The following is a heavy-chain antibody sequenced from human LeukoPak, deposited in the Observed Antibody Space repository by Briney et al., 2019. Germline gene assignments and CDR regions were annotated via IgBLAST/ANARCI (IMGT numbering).Heavy chain of an antibody. D-gene: IGHD3-9*01. CDR1: GYTFTDYY. V-gene: IGHV1-2*02. CDR2: INPNSGGT. CDR3: ARDPDYDILTGYPNWFDP. J-gene: IGHJ5*02. Sequence: ASVKVSCKASGYTFTDYYMHWVRQAPGQGLEWMGWINPNSGGTGNAQKFQGRVTMTTDTSTSTAYMELRSLRSDDTAVYYCARDPDYDILTGYPNWFDPWGQGTLVTVSS.